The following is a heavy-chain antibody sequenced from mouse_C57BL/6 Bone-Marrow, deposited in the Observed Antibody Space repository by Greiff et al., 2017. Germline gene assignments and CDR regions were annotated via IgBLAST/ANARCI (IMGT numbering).Heavy chain of an antibody. CDR2: IYPGSGST. V-gene: IGHV1-55*01. CDR1: GYTFTSYW. CDR3: AALYDGYSPRFAY. Sequence: QVQLQQPGAELVKPGASVKMSCKASGYTFTSYWITWVKQRPGHGLEWIGDIYPGSGSTNYNEKFKSKATLTADTSSSTAYMQLSSLTSEDSAVYYCAALYDGYSPRFAYWGQGTLVTVSA. J-gene: IGHJ3*01. D-gene: IGHD2-3*01.